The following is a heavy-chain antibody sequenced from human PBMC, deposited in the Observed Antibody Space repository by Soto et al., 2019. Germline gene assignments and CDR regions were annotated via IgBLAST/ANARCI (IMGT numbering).Heavy chain of an antibody. D-gene: IGHD3-16*01. Sequence: ASVKVSCKASGYSFTNHDVSWVRQATGQGLEWMGWMNPGSGDTGYAQKFQGRVTMTRDISTATAYMELSSLTSDDTAIYLWARMATFGSLNWFDPWGQGTGVTVSA. CDR2: MNPGSGDT. CDR3: ARMATFGSLNWFDP. J-gene: IGHJ5*02. CDR1: GYSFTNHD. V-gene: IGHV1-8*01.